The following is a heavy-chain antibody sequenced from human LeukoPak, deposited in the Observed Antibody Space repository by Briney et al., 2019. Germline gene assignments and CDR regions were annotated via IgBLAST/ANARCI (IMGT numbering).Heavy chain of an antibody. J-gene: IGHJ4*02. Sequence: GGSLRLSCATSGFTFTTFWTHWVRQAPGKGLVWVSRINHDGSSTNYADSVKGRFTISRDNAKNTVYLQMNSLRAEDTAVYYCVRDWGYDSSGYWQKYFDTWGQGTLVTVSS. CDR1: GFTFTTFW. V-gene: IGHV3-74*01. CDR2: INHDGSST. CDR3: VRDWGYDSSGYWQKYFDT. D-gene: IGHD3-22*01.